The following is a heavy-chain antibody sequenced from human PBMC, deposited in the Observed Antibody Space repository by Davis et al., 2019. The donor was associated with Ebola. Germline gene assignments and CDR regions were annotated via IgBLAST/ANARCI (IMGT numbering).Heavy chain of an antibody. V-gene: IGHV3-53*01. CDR3: VKDTSNIWFDV. J-gene: IGHJ3*01. CDR1: GFTVSDNF. CDR2: HGTSADT. Sequence: GGSLRLSCAASGFTVSDNFMTWVRQAPGKGLEWVSTHGTSADTYYADSVKGRFTISRDNSKNTLHLQMNSLRVEDTAMYYCVKDTSNIWFDVWGQGTLVTVSA. D-gene: IGHD2/OR15-2a*01.